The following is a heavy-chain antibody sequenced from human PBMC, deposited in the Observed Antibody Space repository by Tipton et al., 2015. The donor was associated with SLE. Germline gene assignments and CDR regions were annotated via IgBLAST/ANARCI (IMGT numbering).Heavy chain of an antibody. J-gene: IGHJ4*02. V-gene: IGHV3-33*01. Sequence: SLRLSCAASGFTFSSYGMHWVRQAPGKGLEWVAIIWYDRSNKHYADSVKGRFTISRDNSKNTLYLQMNSLRAEDTAVYYCAREDTIFGVVTDWGQGTLVTVSS. D-gene: IGHD3-3*01. CDR2: IWYDRSNK. CDR1: GFTFSSYG. CDR3: AREDTIFGVVTD.